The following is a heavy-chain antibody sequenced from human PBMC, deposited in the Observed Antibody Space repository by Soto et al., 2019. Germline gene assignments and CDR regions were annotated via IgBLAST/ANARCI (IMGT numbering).Heavy chain of an antibody. Sequence: QVQLVQSGAEVKKPGSSVKVSYKASGGTFSSYAISWVRQAPGQGLEWMGGTIPIFGTANYAQKFQGRVTITADESTSTAYMELSSLRSEDTAVYYCARGAVDTAMVPYYYYGMDVWAKGPRSPSP. V-gene: IGHV1-69*01. D-gene: IGHD5-18*01. J-gene: IGHJ6*02. CDR3: ARGAVDTAMVPYYYYGMDV. CDR2: TIPIFGTA. CDR1: GGTFSSYA.